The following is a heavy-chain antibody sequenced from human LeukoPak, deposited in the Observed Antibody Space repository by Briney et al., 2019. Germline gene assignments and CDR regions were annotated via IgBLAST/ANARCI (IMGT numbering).Heavy chain of an antibody. V-gene: IGHV4-34*01. CDR1: GGSFSGYY. J-gene: IGHJ5*01. CDR2: INHSGST. Sequence: SETLSLTCAVYGGSFSGYYWSWIRQPPGKGLEWIGDINHSGSTNYNPSLKSRVTISVDTSKNQFSLKLSSVTAADTAVYYCATDYYYGSGFGSWGQGTLVTVSS. CDR3: ATDYYYGSGFGS. D-gene: IGHD3-10*01.